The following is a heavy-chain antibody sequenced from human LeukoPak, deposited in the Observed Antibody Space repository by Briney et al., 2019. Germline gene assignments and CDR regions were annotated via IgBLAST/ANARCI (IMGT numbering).Heavy chain of an antibody. V-gene: IGHV3-49*04. J-gene: IGHJ6*02. CDR2: IRRKIYNETT. CDR3: SRVINLVQEGVLYFYYGMDV. CDR1: GFSFGEHA. Sequence: GGSERLSCKTSGFSFGEHALSWVRQAPGKGLEWVGFIRRKIYNETTEYAASMKDRVTISRDASKNIAYLQLNSLKSEDTAVYYCSRVINLVQEGVLYFYYGMDVWGQGTTVIVSS. D-gene: IGHD2-8*01.